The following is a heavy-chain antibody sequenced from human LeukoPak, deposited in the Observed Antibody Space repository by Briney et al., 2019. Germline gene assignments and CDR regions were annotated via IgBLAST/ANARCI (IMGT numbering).Heavy chain of an antibody. CDR2: IYHSGST. V-gene: IGHV4-61*08. Sequence: SETLSLTCTVSGASVSSSGYYWSWIRQPPGKGLEWIGYIYHSGSTNYNPSLKSRVTISVDTSKNQFSLKLTSMTAADTAVYYCGRETIAATGTSVFFDYWGQGTLVTVSS. CDR3: GRETIAATGTSVFFDY. D-gene: IGHD6-13*01. CDR1: GASVSSSGYY. J-gene: IGHJ4*02.